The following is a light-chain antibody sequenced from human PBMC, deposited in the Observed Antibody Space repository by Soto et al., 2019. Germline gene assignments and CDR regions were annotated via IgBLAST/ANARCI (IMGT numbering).Light chain of an antibody. CDR3: LQDYNYPWT. V-gene: IGKV1-6*01. J-gene: IGKJ1*01. Sequence: AIQMTQSPSSLSASVGDRVTITCRAXXXXXXXLGWYQQKPGKAPKLLIYAASSLQSGVPSRFSGSGSGTDFTLTISSXQPEDFATYYCLQDYNYPWTFGQGTKVEIK. CDR2: AAS. CDR1: XXXXXX.